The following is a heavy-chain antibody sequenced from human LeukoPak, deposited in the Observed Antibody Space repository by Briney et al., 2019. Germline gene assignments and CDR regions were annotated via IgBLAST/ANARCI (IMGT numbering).Heavy chain of an antibody. J-gene: IGHJ4*02. CDR3: ASNVGSLEPGFPFDS. Sequence: SETLSLTCTVSGGSISSRSYYWGWIRQSPGKGLEWIGTISYHGRSFYNPSLKSRVSISGDTSKNQFSLKMSSVTAADTAFYYCASNVGSLEPGFPFDSWGQGTLVTVSS. D-gene: IGHD3-10*02. CDR2: ISYHGRS. V-gene: IGHV4-39*01. CDR1: GGSISSRSYY.